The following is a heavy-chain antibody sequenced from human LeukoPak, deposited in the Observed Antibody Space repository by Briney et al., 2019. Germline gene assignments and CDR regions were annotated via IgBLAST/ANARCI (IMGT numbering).Heavy chain of an antibody. CDR2: IYFSGST. Sequence: SETLSLTCTVSGASTSSSNYYWGWIRQPPGKGLEWIGSIYFSGSTYYSPSLKSRVTLSIDTSKNQFSLKLTSVTAADTAVYYCVRRPTTSIVGATTNYFDHWGQGTLVTVSS. V-gene: IGHV4-39*01. J-gene: IGHJ4*02. D-gene: IGHD1-26*01. CDR3: VRRPTTSIVGATTNYFDH. CDR1: GASTSSSNYY.